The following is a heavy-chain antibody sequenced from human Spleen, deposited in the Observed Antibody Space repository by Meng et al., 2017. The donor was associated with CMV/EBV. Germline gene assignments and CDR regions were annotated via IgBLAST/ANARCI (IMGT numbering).Heavy chain of an antibody. CDR3: ARDGGSQVVVVASVCSPSSNSLDV. D-gene: IGHD3-22*01. Sequence: MHWVRQAPGKGLVWVSRINSDGRSTSYADSVKGRFTISRDNPKNTLYLQMDSLRSEDTAVYYCARDGGSQVVVVASVCSPSSNSLDVWGQGTMVTVSS. V-gene: IGHV3-74*01. CDR2: INSDGRST. J-gene: IGHJ3*01.